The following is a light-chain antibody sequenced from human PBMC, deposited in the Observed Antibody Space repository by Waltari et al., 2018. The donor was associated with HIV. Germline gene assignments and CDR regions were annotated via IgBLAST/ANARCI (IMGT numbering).Light chain of an antibody. CDR1: QDISNS. CDR2: GAF. CDR3: QQYYGVPLT. V-gene: IGKV1-NL1*01. J-gene: IGKJ4*01. Sequence: IKMPQSPSSLTASIGDTVTIHCRASQDISNSVSWFQLQPGKAPKLLVHGAFILQRGVPSRFSGSGSGTDYTLTITGLQAEDFATYFCQQYYGVPLTFGGGTRVDI.